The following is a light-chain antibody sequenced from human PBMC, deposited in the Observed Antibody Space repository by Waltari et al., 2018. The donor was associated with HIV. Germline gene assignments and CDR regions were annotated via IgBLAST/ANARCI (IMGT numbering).Light chain of an antibody. V-gene: IGLV1-44*01. CDR2: SDN. CDR3: ASWEDSLNGVV. Sequence: QSVLTQPPSASGTPGQSVTMSCPGSGSNIARTSVNWYQQLPGPAPKLLIYSDNRRPFGVPHRFSGSKSGTSGPLAISGLQSEDDAVYYCASWEDSLNGVVFGGGTKLTVL. CDR1: GSNIARTS. J-gene: IGLJ2*01.